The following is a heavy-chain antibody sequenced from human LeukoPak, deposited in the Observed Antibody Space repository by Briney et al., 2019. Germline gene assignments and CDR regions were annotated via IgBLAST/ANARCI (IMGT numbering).Heavy chain of an antibody. V-gene: IGHV4-59*12. Sequence: SETLSLTCAVYGGSFSGYYWSWIRQTPGKGLEWIAYIHDSGSTYYNPSLKSRVSISIDTSKNQFSLKLNSGTAADTAVYYCARVVAAAGNNWFDPWGQGTLVTVSS. CDR2: IHDSGST. D-gene: IGHD6-13*01. CDR1: GGSFSGYY. CDR3: ARVVAAAGNNWFDP. J-gene: IGHJ5*02.